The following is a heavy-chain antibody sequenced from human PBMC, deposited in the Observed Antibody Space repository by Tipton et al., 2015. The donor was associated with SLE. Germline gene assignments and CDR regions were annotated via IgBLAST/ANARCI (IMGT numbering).Heavy chain of an antibody. J-gene: IGHJ4*02. Sequence: TLSLTCSVSGGSITTYYWSWIRQPPGKGLEWIGYVYYTGTTNYSPSLKSRVTISVDTSRNQFSLKLSSVTAADTAVYYCARAAGRDGYSSSWTPFDYWGQGTLVTVSS. CDR1: GGSITTYY. V-gene: IGHV4-59*08. CDR3: ARAAGRDGYSSSWTPFDY. CDR2: VYYTGTT. D-gene: IGHD6-13*01.